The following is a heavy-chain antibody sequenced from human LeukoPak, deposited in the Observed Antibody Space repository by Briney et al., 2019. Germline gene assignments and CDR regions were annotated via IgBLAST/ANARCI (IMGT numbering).Heavy chain of an antibody. CDR3: SSQPAVLDLDC. Sequence: GGSLRLSCAASGFAFSSYWMTWVRQAPGKGLELVANIKPDGSGENYADSVKGRFTISRDNAKNSLYLQMKGLRADDTAVYYCSSQPAVLDLDCWGQGTLVTVSS. CDR1: GFAFSSYW. V-gene: IGHV3-7*01. J-gene: IGHJ4*02. CDR2: IKPDGSGE. D-gene: IGHD2/OR15-2a*01.